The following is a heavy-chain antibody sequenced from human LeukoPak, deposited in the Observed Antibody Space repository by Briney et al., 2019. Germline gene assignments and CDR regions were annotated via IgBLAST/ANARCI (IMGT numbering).Heavy chain of an antibody. CDR1: GGSISSSSYY. D-gene: IGHD6-13*01. CDR3: ANSRQLVIHY. CDR2: IYYSGST. V-gene: IGHV4-39*01. Sequence: SETLSLTCTVSGGSISSSSYYWGWIRQPPGKGLEWIGSIYYSGSTYYNPSLKSRLTISVDTSKNQFSLKLSSVTAADTAVYYCANSRQLVIHYWGQGTLVTVSS. J-gene: IGHJ4*02.